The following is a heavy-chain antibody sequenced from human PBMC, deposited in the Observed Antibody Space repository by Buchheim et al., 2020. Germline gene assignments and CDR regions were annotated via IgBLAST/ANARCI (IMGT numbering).Heavy chain of an antibody. CDR3: ARLRGGVQLWSN. D-gene: IGHD1-1*01. CDR1: GGFISSSSDY. CDR2: INYSGNS. Sequence: QLQPQESGPGLVKPSETLSLTCTVSGGFISSSSDYWGWIRQPPGKGLEWIATINYSGNSYYNPSLRSRLTVSVEPSKNQIFLKLSSVTAADTAVYYCARLRGGVQLWSNWGQGTL. J-gene: IGHJ4*02. V-gene: IGHV4-39*01.